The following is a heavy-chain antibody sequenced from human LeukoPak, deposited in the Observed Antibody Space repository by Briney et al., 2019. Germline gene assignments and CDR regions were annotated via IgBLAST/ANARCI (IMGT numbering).Heavy chain of an antibody. Sequence: GGSLRLSCAASGFTFSSYAMSWVRQAPGKGLEWVSAISGSGGSTYYADSVKGRFTISRDNSKNTLYLQMNSLRDEDSAAYYCARVYLERLTAGYFDHWGQGTWVAVSP. D-gene: IGHD2-8*01. CDR2: ISGSGGST. J-gene: IGHJ4*02. V-gene: IGHV3-23*01. CDR1: GFTFSSYA. CDR3: ARVYLERLTAGYFDH.